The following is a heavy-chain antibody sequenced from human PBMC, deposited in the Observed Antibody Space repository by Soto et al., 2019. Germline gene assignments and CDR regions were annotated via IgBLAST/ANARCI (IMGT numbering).Heavy chain of an antibody. D-gene: IGHD6-13*01. CDR2: INAANGDT. CDR1: GYIFTSYG. CDR3: VRRHVSATGIDWFDP. Sequence: VSCKASGYIFTSYGIHWVRQAPGQRLEWMGWINAANGDTKYSPKCQGRVTITRDTSASTAYMELSSLRSEDTAVYYCVRRHVSATGIDWFDPWGQGTLVTVSS. J-gene: IGHJ5*02. V-gene: IGHV1-3*01.